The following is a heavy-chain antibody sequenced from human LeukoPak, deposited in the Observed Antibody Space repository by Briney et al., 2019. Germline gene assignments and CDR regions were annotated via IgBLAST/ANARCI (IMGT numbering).Heavy chain of an antibody. CDR1: GGSIRSHY. CDR3: ARLYDSSGYTNWLDP. J-gene: IGHJ5*02. V-gene: IGHV4-59*11. CDR2: IYYSGSS. Sequence: SETLSLTCTVSGGSIRSHYWSWIRQPPGKGLEWIGYIYYSGSSKYNPSLKSRVTISVDTSKNQFSLKLSSVTAADTAVYYCARLYDSSGYTNWLDPWGQGTLVTVSS. D-gene: IGHD3-22*01.